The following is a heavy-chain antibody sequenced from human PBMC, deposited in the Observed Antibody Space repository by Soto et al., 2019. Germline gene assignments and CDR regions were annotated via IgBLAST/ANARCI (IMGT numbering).Heavy chain of an antibody. D-gene: IGHD6-19*01. J-gene: IGHJ4*02. V-gene: IGHV3-48*02. CDR3: AKGPHTNVGWPYYFES. CDR1: GFSLANYP. Sequence: GGSLRLSCVTSGFSLANYPMNWVRQTPGKGLEWISYSSPRGDTIYYADSVEGRFTISRDNARNSLSLHMSSLRDEDSALYYCAKGPHTNVGWPYYFESWGQGVPVTVSS. CDR2: SSPRGDTI.